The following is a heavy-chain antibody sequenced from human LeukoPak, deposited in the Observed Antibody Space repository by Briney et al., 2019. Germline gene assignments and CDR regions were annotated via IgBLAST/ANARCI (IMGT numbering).Heavy chain of an antibody. Sequence: PGGSLRLSCAASGFTFSAYWMSWVRQAPGKGLEWVAHIKGDGSEKYSVDSVKGRFIISRDNAKSSLYLQMNSLRAEDTALYYCARGGFGYVYFDYWGQGSLVTVSS. V-gene: IGHV3-7*01. D-gene: IGHD2-8*01. CDR2: IKGDGSEK. CDR3: ARGGFGYVYFDY. J-gene: IGHJ4*02. CDR1: GFTFSAYW.